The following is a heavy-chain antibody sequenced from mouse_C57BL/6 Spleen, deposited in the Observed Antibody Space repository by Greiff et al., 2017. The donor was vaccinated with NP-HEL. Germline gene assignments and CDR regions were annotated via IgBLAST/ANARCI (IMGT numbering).Heavy chain of an antibody. V-gene: IGHV5-9-1*02. J-gene: IGHJ2*01. Sequence: DVHLVESGEGLVKPGGSLKLSCAASGFTFSSYAMSWVRQTPEKRLEWVAYISSGGDYIYYADTVKGRFTISRDNARNTLYLQMSSLKSEDTAMYYCTREATVVAGNYFDYWGQGTTLTVSS. CDR3: TREATVVAGNYFDY. D-gene: IGHD1-1*01. CDR2: ISSGGDYI. CDR1: GFTFSSYA.